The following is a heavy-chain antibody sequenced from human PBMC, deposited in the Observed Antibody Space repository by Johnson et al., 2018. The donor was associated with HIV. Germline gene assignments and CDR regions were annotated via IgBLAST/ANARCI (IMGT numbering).Heavy chain of an antibody. D-gene: IGHD3-22*01. V-gene: IGHV3-33*08. CDR3: ARGGFSMIVVGK. CDR2: IWYDGSNK. J-gene: IGHJ3*01. CDR1: GFTFDDYG. Sequence: QVQLVESGGGVVRPGGSLRLSCAASGFTFDDYGMNWVRQAPGKGLEWVAVIWYDGSNKYYADSVKGRFAVSRDNSRNTLYLQMNSLRAEDTAVYYCARGGFSMIVVGKWGQGTMVTVSS.